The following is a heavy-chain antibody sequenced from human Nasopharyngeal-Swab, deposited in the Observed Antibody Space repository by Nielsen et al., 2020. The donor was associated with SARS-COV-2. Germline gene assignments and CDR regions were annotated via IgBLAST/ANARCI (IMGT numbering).Heavy chain of an antibody. Sequence: GVLKISCAASGFTFENYAMHWVRQPPGKGLEWVSLISGDGGYTTYTDSVQGRFTISRDNIKNAMFLQVKRLKKEDTALYYCAKSHDGYSGFDAPFDYWGQGTLFTVSS. CDR1: GFTFENYA. D-gene: IGHD5-12*01. V-gene: IGHV3-43*02. CDR2: ISGDGGYT. J-gene: IGHJ4*02. CDR3: AKSHDGYSGFDAPFDY.